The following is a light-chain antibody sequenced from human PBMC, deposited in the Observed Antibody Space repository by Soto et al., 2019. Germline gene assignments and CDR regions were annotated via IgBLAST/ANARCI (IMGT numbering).Light chain of an antibody. Sequence: IQMTQSPSSLSASVGDRVTITCRASQSISSYLNRYQQKPGKDPKLLIYAASSLQSGVPSRFSGSGSGTDFTLTISSLQPEDFATYYCQQSYSTLYTFGQGTKLEIK. CDR2: AAS. J-gene: IGKJ2*01. V-gene: IGKV1-39*01. CDR1: QSISSY. CDR3: QQSYSTLYT.